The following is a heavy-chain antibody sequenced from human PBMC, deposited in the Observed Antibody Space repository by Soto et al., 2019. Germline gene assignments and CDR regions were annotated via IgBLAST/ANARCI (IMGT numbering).Heavy chain of an antibody. D-gene: IGHD2-2*01. V-gene: IGHV4-34*01. CDR3: ARATDLLPAAIQAYYYYYMDV. CDR1: GGSFSGYY. J-gene: IGHJ6*03. CDR2: INHSGST. Sequence: SETLSLTCAVYGGSFSGYYWSWIRQPPGKGLEWIGEINHSGSTNYNPSLKSRVTISVDTSKNQFSLKLSSVTAADTAVYYCARATDLLPAAIQAYYYYYMDVWGKGTTVTVSS.